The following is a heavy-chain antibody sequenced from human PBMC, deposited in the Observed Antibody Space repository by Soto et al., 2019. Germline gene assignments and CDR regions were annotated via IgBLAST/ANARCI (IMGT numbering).Heavy chain of an antibody. CDR1: GGTFSSYA. CDR3: ARGLHYYDSSGYYVPDAFDI. D-gene: IGHD3-22*01. CDR2: IIPIFGTA. J-gene: IGHJ3*02. Sequence: SVKVSCKASGGTFSSYAISWVRQAPGQGXEWMGGIIPIFGTANYAQKFQGRVTITADESTSTAYMELSSLRSEDTAAYYCARGLHYYDSSGYYVPDAFDIWGQGTMVTVS. V-gene: IGHV1-69*13.